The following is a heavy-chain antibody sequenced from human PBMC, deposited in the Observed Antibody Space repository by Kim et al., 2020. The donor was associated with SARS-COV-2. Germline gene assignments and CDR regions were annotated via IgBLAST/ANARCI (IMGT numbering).Heavy chain of an antibody. V-gene: IGHV5-51*01. CDR1: GYTFTHYW. CDR3: ARRGSGNYDCFDY. J-gene: IGHJ4*02. CDR2: IFPGGSDI. Sequence: GESLKISCEGSGYTFTHYWIGWVRQMPGKGLEWMGIIFPGGSDIRYSPSFQGQVTISVDKSVSTAYLRWSSLRASDTAMYYCARRGSGNYDCFDYWGKGTLVTVSS. D-gene: IGHD1-26*01.